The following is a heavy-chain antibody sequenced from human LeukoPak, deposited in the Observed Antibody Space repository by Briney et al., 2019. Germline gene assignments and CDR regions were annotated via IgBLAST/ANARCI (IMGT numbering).Heavy chain of an antibody. D-gene: IGHD2-2*01. Sequence: GGSLRLSCAASGFTFSSYGMSWVRQAPGKGLEWVSAISGSGGSTYYADSVKGRFTISRDNSKNTLYLQMNSLRAEDTAVYYCAKGFYCSSSTCLDYWGQGTLVIVSS. CDR2: ISGSGGST. CDR1: GFTFSSYG. CDR3: AKGFYCSSSTCLDY. J-gene: IGHJ4*02. V-gene: IGHV3-23*01.